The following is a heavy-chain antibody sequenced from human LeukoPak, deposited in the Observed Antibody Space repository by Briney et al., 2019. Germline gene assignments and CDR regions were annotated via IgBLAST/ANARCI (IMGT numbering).Heavy chain of an antibody. J-gene: IGHJ4*02. CDR3: AKLTTGGYCDSTSCYAGFEY. D-gene: IGHD2-2*03. CDR1: GFIFRDYA. V-gene: IGHV3-23*01. CDR2: IIDDGSRT. Sequence: GGSLRLSCAASGFIFRDYAMSWVRQVPGMGLEWVSAIIDDGSRTYYADSVKGRRTISRDNFRSMLYLQMNSLSADDTAIYYCAKLTTGGYCDSTSCYAGFEYWGQGALVNVSS.